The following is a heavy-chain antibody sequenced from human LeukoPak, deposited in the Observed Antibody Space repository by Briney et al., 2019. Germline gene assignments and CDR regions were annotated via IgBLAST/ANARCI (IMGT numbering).Heavy chain of an antibody. D-gene: IGHD5-18*01. CDR3: AKGRGYSYGWYSLNFDY. V-gene: IGHV3-30*18. CDR1: GFIFSSYG. Sequence: PPGRSLRLSCAASGFIFSSYGMHWVRQAPGKGLEWVAVISFDGSDKYYADSVKGRFTISRDNSKNTLYLQMNSLRAEDTAVYYCAKGRGYSYGWYSLNFDYWGQGTLVTVSS. J-gene: IGHJ4*02. CDR2: ISFDGSDK.